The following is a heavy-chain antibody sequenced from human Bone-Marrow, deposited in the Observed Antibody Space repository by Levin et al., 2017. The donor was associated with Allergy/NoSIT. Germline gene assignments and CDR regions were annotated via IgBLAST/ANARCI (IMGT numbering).Heavy chain of an antibody. CDR3: ARNYGDYVGSYFDY. CDR2: IYWDDDK. D-gene: IGHD4-17*01. J-gene: IGHJ4*02. Sequence: SGPTLVKPTQTLTLTCTFSGFSLSTSGVGVGWIHQPPGKALEWLALIYWDDDKRYSPSLKSRLTITKDTSKNQVVLTMTNMDPVDTATYYCARNYGDYVGSYFDYWGQGTLVTVSS. V-gene: IGHV2-5*02. CDR1: GFSLSTSGVG.